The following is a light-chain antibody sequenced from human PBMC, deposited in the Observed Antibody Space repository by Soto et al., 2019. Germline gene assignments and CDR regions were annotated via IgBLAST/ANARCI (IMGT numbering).Light chain of an antibody. CDR1: QTISSW. CDR3: QHYNSYSEA. CDR2: KAS. Sequence: DIDITQSPSTLTESVGDSVTITCRASQTISSWLAWYQQKPGKAPKLLIYKASTLKSGVPSRFSGSGSGTEFTLTISSLQPDDFATYYCQHYNSYSEAFGQGTKVDIK. J-gene: IGKJ1*01. V-gene: IGKV1-5*03.